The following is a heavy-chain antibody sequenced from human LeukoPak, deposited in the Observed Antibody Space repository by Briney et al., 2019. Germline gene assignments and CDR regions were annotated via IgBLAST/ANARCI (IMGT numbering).Heavy chain of an antibody. D-gene: IGHD3-10*01. CDR2: IYHSGST. CDR3: ARGFLWFGELQNYYYYGMDV. Sequence: PSGTLSLTCAVSGGSVSSSNWWSWVRRPPGKGLEWIGEIYHSGSTNYNPSLKSRVTISVDKSKNQFSLKLSSVTAADTAVYYCARGFLWFGELQNYYYYGMDVWGQGTTVTVSS. V-gene: IGHV4-4*02. J-gene: IGHJ6*02. CDR1: GGSVSSSNW.